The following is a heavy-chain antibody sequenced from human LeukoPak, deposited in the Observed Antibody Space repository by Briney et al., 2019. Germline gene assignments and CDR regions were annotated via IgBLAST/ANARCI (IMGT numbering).Heavy chain of an antibody. Sequence: PGGSLRLSCAASGFTFSRYWMHWVRHVPGRGLLWVSRINSDGRNTDYADSVKGRFTISRDNDKNTVYLQMNSLRDDDTAVYYCTRQDVGTSWYDTFDFWGQGTMVAVSS. J-gene: IGHJ3*01. CDR2: INSDGRNT. CDR1: GFTFSRYW. CDR3: TRQDVGTSWYDTFDF. D-gene: IGHD6-13*01. V-gene: IGHV3-74*01.